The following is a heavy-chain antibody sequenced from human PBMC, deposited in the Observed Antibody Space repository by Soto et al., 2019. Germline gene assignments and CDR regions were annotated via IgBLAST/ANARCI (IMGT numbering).Heavy chain of an antibody. D-gene: IGHD2-2*01. CDR1: GGTFSSYA. J-gene: IGHJ6*02. CDR2: IIPIFGTA. CDR3: ARERGYCSSTSCPTYYYYGMDV. Sequence: QVQLVQSGAEVKKPGSSVKVSCKASGGTFSSYAISWVRQAPGQGLEWMGGIIPIFGTANYAQKFQGRVTITADESTSTAYMELSSLRSEDTAGYYCARERGYCSSTSCPTYYYYGMDVWGQGTTVTVSS. V-gene: IGHV1-69*01.